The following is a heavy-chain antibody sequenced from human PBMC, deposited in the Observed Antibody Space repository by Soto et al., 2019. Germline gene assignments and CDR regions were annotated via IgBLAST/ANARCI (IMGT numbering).Heavy chain of an antibody. J-gene: IGHJ5*02. CDR1: GFTFSSYA. CDR2: ISGSGGST. D-gene: IGHD2-2*01. CDR3: AKDTPRGPAAMAGWFDP. V-gene: IGHV3-23*01. Sequence: GGSLRLSCAASGFTFSSYAMSWVRQAPGKGLEWVSAISGSGGSTYYADSVKGRFTISRDNSKNTLYLQMNSLRAEDTAVYYCAKDTPRGPAAMAGWFDPWGQGTLVTVSS.